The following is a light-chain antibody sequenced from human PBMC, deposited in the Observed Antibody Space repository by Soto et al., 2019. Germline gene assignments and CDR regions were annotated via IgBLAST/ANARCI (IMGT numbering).Light chain of an antibody. CDR3: QQYGSSPPT. CDR1: QSVSSTY. V-gene: IGKV3-20*01. Sequence: EIVLTQSPGTLSLSPGERATLSCRASQSVSSTYFAWYQQKPGQALRLLIYGAASRATGIPDRFSGSGSGTDFTLTISRLEPEDFAVYYCQQYGSSPPTFGQGTKLESK. J-gene: IGKJ2*01. CDR2: GAA.